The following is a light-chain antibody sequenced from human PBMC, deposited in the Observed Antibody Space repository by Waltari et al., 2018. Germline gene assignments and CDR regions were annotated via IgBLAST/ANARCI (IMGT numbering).Light chain of an antibody. CDR2: KAS. Sequence: GASLRVKKNLAWYKEKPGKAPKVLVHKASRLETGVPSRFSGSGYGTEFTLTISSLQPDDFATYYCQEYDSLPITFGGGTQVEIK. CDR1: LRVKKN. V-gene: IGKV1-5*03. J-gene: IGKJ4*01. CDR3: QEYDSLPIT.